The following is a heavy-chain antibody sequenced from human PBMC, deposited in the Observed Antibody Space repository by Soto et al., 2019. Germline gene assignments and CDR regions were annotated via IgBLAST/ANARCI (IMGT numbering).Heavy chain of an antibody. CDR3: ARVSSLVGRPYDY. CDR1: GGSINSGGYY. CDR2: ISYSGST. Sequence: TLSLTCTVSGGSINSGGYYWTWVRQHPGKGLEWIGYISYSGSTYFNPSLKSRLIISLDTSKSQFSLKLSSVTAADTAVYYCARVSSLVGRPYDYWGQGTLVTVSS. D-gene: IGHD6-6*01. V-gene: IGHV4-31*03. J-gene: IGHJ4*02.